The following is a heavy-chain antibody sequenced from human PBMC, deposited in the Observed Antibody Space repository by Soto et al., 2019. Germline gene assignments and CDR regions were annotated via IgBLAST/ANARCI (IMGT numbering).Heavy chain of an antibody. CDR1: GFTFDDYA. CDR2: ISWNSGSI. Sequence: GGSLRLSCAASGFTFDDYAMHWVRQAPGKGLEWVSGISWNSGSIGYADSVKGRFTISRDNAKNSLYLQMNSLRAEDTALYYCAKDGGEYSSSDDSVGFDYWGQGTLVTVSS. CDR3: AKDGGEYSSSDDSVGFDY. V-gene: IGHV3-9*01. D-gene: IGHD6-6*01. J-gene: IGHJ4*02.